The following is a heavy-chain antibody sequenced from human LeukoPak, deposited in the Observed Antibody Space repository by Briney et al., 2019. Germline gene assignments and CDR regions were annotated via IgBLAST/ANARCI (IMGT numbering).Heavy chain of an antibody. J-gene: IGHJ4*02. Sequence: SETLSLTCTVSGGSISSYYWSWLRQPPGKGLEWIGYIYYSGSTNYNPSLKSRVTISVDTSKNQFSLKLSSVTAADTAVYYCARVGSGSYYSGPDYWGQGTLVTVSS. CDR2: IYYSGST. CDR1: GGSISSYY. D-gene: IGHD1-26*01. V-gene: IGHV4-59*01. CDR3: ARVGSGSYYSGPDY.